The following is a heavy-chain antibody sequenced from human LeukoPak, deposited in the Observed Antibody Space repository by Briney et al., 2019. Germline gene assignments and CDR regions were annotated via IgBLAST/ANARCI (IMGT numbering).Heavy chain of an antibody. V-gene: IGHV3-7*01. D-gene: IGHD6-13*01. CDR3: ARDGTAAGLYFDL. CDR1: GFTFTDYW. Sequence: GGSLRLSCAVSGFTFTDYWMNWVRQAPGKGLEWVASIRQDGGEKSYVDSVKGRFTISRDNTKSSLYLQINSLKAEDTAVYYCARDGTAAGLYFDLWGQGTLVTVSS. CDR2: IRQDGGEK. J-gene: IGHJ4*01.